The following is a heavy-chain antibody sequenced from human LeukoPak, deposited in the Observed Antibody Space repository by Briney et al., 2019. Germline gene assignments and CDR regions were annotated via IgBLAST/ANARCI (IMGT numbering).Heavy chain of an antibody. CDR1: GFTFRDYS. J-gene: IGHJ4*02. V-gene: IGHV3-48*02. Sequence: GGSLRLSCTASGFTFRDYSMNWVRQAPGKGLEWLSYISSTSSTIYYADSLKGRFTISRDNAKNSLYLQMDSLRDEDTAVYYCARVIGSYGNSAYWGPGTLVTVSS. D-gene: IGHD3-16*01. CDR2: ISSTSSTI. CDR3: ARVIGSYGNSAY.